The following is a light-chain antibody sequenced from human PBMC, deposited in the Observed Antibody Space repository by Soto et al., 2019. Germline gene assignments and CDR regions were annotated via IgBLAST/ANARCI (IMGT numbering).Light chain of an antibody. Sequence: DIQMTQSRSTLSASVGDRVTITCRASQSISSWWAWYQQKPGKTPKLLIYKASSLETGVPTRFSGSGSGTEFTLIISGLQPDDFASYYCQQYVSSSPWTFGQGTKVEIK. V-gene: IGKV1-5*03. J-gene: IGKJ1*01. CDR2: KAS. CDR3: QQYVSSSPWT. CDR1: QSISSW.